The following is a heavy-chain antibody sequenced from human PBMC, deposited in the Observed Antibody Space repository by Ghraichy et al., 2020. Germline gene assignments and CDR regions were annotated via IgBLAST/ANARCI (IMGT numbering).Heavy chain of an antibody. CDR1: GFTFSSYS. D-gene: IGHD4-23*01. J-gene: IGHJ6*03. CDR3: SRVGTVAKAGRYYYYYYMDV. V-gene: IGHV3-21*01. Sequence: GESLNISCAASGFTFSSYSMNWVRQAPGKGLEWVSSISSSSSYIYYADSVKGRFTISRDNAKNSLYLQMNSLRAEDTAVYYCSRVGTVAKAGRYYYYYYMDVWGKGTTVTVSS. CDR2: ISSSSSYI.